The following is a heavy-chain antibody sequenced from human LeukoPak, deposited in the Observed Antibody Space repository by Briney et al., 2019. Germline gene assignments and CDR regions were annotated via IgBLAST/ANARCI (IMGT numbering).Heavy chain of an antibody. CDR3: ARYNSWFDP. CDR2: IYYSGST. V-gene: IGHV4-39*07. J-gene: IGHJ5*02. Sequence: PSETLSLTCTVSGGSISSSSYYWGWIRQPPGKGLEWIGSIYYSGSTYYNPSLKSRVTISVDTSKNQFSLKLSSVTAADTAVYYCARYNSWFDPWGQGTLVTVSS. CDR1: GGSISSSSYY. D-gene: IGHD1-1*01.